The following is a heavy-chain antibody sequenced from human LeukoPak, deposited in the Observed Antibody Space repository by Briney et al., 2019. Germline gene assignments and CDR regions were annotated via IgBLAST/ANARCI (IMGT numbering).Heavy chain of an antibody. D-gene: IGHD2-2*02. CDR3: ARAWVVVPAAIDYYYMDV. V-gene: IGHV1-2*02. J-gene: IGHJ6*03. Sequence: ASEKVSCKASGYTFTGYYMHWVRQAPGQGLEWMGWINPNSGGTNYAQKFQGRVTMTRDTSISTAYMELSRLRSDDTAVYYCARAWVVVPAAIDYYYMDVWGKGTTVTVSS. CDR2: INPNSGGT. CDR1: GYTFTGYY.